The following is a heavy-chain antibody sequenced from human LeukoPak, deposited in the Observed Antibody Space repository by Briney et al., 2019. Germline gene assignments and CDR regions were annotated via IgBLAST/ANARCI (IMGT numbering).Heavy chain of an antibody. V-gene: IGHV3-30*04. J-gene: IGHJ4*02. CDR2: ISYDGSNK. D-gene: IGHD6-13*01. Sequence: PGGSLRLSCAASGFTFSSYAMHWVRQAPGKGLEWVAVISYDGSNKYYADSVKGRFTISRDNSKNTLYLQMNSLRAEDTAVYYCARGYIRGIAAAGGYWGQGTLVTVSS. CDR3: ARGYIRGIAAAGGY. CDR1: GFTFSSYA.